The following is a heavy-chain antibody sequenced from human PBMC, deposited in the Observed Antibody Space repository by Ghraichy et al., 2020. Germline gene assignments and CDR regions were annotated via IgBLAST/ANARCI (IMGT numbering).Heavy chain of an antibody. CDR1: GDSVSSNSAA. CDR3: AMGDWDHGDAFDI. J-gene: IGHJ3*02. V-gene: IGHV6-1*01. Sequence: SQTPLTRAISGDSVSSNSAAWNWIRQSPSRGLEWLGRTYYRSKWYNDYAVSVKSRITINPDTSKNQFSLQLNSVTPEDTAVYYCAMGDWDHGDAFDIWGQWTIVTVYS. D-gene: IGHD2-21*02. CDR2: TYYRSKWYN.